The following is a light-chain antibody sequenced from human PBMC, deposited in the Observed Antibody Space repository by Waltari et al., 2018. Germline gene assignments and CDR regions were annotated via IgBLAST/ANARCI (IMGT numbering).Light chain of an antibody. J-gene: IGLJ1*01. CDR1: SSDIGAYTY. Sequence: QSALTQPPSASGSPGQSVTISCTGTSSDIGAYTYVSWYQHHPGKAPKLMIYEVSKRPSGVPDRFSSSKSGNTASLTVSGLQAEDEADYYCSSYATNNHVFGTGTKVTVL. V-gene: IGLV2-8*01. CDR3: SSYATNNHV. CDR2: EVS.